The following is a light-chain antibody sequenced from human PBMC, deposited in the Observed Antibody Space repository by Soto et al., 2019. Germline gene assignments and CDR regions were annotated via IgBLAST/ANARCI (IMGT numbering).Light chain of an antibody. CDR2: GAS. Sequence: PVESATLSCRASQTVSITYLTWYQQKPGQAPRLLIFGASKRATGIPDRFSGSGSGRDFTLTISGLEPEDFAVYYCQQYGSSTLISFGQGTRLEI. V-gene: IGKV3-20*01. CDR1: QTVSITY. CDR3: QQYGSSTLIS. J-gene: IGKJ5*01.